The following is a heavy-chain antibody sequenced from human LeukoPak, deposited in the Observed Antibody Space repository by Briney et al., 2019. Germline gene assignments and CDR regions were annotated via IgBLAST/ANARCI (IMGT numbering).Heavy chain of an antibody. D-gene: IGHD3-22*01. Sequence: PGGSLRLSCAASGFTFSSYSMNWVRQAPGKGLEWVSYISSSSSTIYYADSVKGRFTISRDNAKNSLYLQMNSLRAEDTAVYYCARREYYDSSGYSFDYWGQGTLVTVSS. CDR2: ISSSSSTI. J-gene: IGHJ4*02. V-gene: IGHV3-48*04. CDR1: GFTFSSYS. CDR3: ARREYYDSSGYSFDY.